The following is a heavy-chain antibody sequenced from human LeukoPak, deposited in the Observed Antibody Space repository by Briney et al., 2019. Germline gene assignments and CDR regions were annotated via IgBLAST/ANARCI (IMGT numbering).Heavy chain of an antibody. V-gene: IGHV3-7*03. D-gene: IGHD1-1*01. CDR1: GFTFSESW. CDR3: AKGKRYPDY. Sequence: GGSLRLSCVVSGFTFSESWMSWVRQAPGKGLGWVASLNLDGSDKYYVDSVKGRFTISRDNAKNSLYLQMDSLRVEDTAVYYCAKGKRYPDYWGQGTLVTVSS. J-gene: IGHJ4*02. CDR2: LNLDGSDK.